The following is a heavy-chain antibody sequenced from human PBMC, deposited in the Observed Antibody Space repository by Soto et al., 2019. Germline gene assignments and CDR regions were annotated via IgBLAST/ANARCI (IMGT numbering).Heavy chain of an antibody. J-gene: IGHJ6*03. CDR2: IIPILGIA. CDR3: ASYYGDYEDSDYYYYFMDF. Sequence: GASVKVSCKASGGTFSSYTISWVRQAPGQGLEWMGRIIPILGIANYAQKFQGRVTITADKSTSTAYMELSSLRSEDTAVYYCASYYGDYEDSDYYYYFMDFWGKRTSVTVSS. CDR1: GGTFSSYT. V-gene: IGHV1-69*02. D-gene: IGHD4-17*01.